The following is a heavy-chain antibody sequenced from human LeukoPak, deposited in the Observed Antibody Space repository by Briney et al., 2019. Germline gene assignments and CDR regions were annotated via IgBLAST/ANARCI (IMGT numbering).Heavy chain of an antibody. V-gene: IGHV3-48*03. Sequence: GGSLRLSCAASGFTFSSYEMNWVRQAPGKGLEWVSYISSSGSTIYYADSVKGRFTISRDNAKNSLFLQMNSLRGDDTAVYYCARDPAATPLDYWGQGILVTVSS. CDR1: GFTFSSYE. J-gene: IGHJ4*02. CDR2: ISSSGSTI. CDR3: ARDPAATPLDY. D-gene: IGHD6-13*01.